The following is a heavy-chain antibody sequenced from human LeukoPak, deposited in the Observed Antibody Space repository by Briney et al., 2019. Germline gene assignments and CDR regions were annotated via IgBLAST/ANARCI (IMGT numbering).Heavy chain of an antibody. Sequence: SETLSLTCTVSGGSISSGSYYWSWIRQPAGKGLEWIGRIYTSGTTNYNPSLKSRVTISVDTSKNQFSLKLSSVTAADTAVYYCARDGDSSGPFDYWGQGTLVTVSS. V-gene: IGHV4-61*02. CDR1: GGSISSGSYY. CDR2: IYTSGTT. J-gene: IGHJ4*02. CDR3: ARDGDSSGPFDY. D-gene: IGHD3-22*01.